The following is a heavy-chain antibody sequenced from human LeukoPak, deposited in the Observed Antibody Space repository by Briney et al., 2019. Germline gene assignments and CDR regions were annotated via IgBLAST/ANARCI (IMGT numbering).Heavy chain of an antibody. Sequence: ASVKVSCKASGYTFTGYYMHWVRQAPGQGLEWMGWINPNSGGTNYAQKFQGRATMTRDTSISTAYMELSRLRSDDTAVYYCASEAENYYYYGMDVWGQGTTVTVSS. CDR1: GYTFTGYY. CDR3: ASEAENYYYYGMDV. CDR2: INPNSGGT. V-gene: IGHV1-2*02. D-gene: IGHD1-14*01. J-gene: IGHJ6*02.